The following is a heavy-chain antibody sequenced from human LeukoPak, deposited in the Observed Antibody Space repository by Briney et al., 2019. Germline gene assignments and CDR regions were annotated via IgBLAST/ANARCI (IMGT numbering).Heavy chain of an antibody. J-gene: IGHJ3*02. V-gene: IGHV3-30*02. D-gene: IGHD2-2*01. Sequence: GGSLRLSCAASGFTFTIFGLSWVRQAPGKGLEWVAFIRYDGSNKYYADSVKGRFTISRDNSKNTLYLQMNSLRAEDTAVYYCAKDLEGLYCSSTSCFGVFDIWGQGTMVTVSS. CDR3: AKDLEGLYCSSTSCFGVFDI. CDR2: IRYDGSNK. CDR1: GFTFTIFG.